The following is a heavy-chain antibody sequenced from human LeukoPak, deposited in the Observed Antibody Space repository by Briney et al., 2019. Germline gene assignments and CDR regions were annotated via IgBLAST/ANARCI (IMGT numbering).Heavy chain of an antibody. CDR1: GFTFSSYA. V-gene: IGHV3-23*01. Sequence: GGSLRLSCAASGFTFSSYAMSWVRQAPGKGLEWVSAISGSGGSTYYADSVKGRFTISRDIPKNTLYLQMNSLRAEDTAVYYCAKDRGEPEYYFDYWGPGTLVPVSS. D-gene: IGHD1-14*01. CDR3: AKDRGEPEYYFDY. J-gene: IGHJ4*02. CDR2: ISGSGGST.